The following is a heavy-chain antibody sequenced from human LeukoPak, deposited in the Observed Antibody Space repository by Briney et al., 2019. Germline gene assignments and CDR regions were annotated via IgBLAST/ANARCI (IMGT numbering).Heavy chain of an antibody. D-gene: IGHD2/OR15-2a*01. CDR2: IYYSGST. Sequence: PSETLSLTCTGSGGSISSFYWSWIRQPPGKGLEWIGYIYYSGSTNYNPSLKSRVTISVDTSKSQFSLKLSSVTAADTAVYYCARKNDFEIWGQGTLVTVSS. V-gene: IGHV4-59*08. CDR1: GGSISSFY. CDR3: ARKNDFEI. J-gene: IGHJ3*02.